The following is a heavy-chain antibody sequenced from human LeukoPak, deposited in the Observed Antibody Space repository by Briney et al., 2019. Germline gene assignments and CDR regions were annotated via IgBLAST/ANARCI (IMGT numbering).Heavy chain of an antibody. CDR3: ANFDWLSFREMTGQFDAFDI. J-gene: IGHJ3*02. D-gene: IGHD3-9*01. Sequence: PGGSLRLSCAASGFTFSSYAMHWVRQAPGKGLEYVSAISSNGGSTYYANSMKGRFTISRDNSKNTLYLQMGSLRAEDTAVYYCANFDWLSFREMTGQFDAFDIRGQGTMVTVSS. V-gene: IGHV3-64*01. CDR2: ISSNGGST. CDR1: GFTFSSYA.